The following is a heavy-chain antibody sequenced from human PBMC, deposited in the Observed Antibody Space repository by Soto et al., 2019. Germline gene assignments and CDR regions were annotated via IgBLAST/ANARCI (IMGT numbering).Heavy chain of an antibody. V-gene: IGHV3-49*03. J-gene: IGHJ4*02. Sequence: PGGSLRLSCTGSGFTFSDYTLNWFRQAPGKGLEWVGVSRSKALGGTTQYAASVKGRFIISRDDFKDIAYLQMNSLKTEDTAVYYCARDATTGNPLNWGQGTLVTVSS. CDR1: GFTFSDYT. D-gene: IGHD1-1*01. CDR3: ARDATTGNPLN. CDR2: SRSKALGGTT.